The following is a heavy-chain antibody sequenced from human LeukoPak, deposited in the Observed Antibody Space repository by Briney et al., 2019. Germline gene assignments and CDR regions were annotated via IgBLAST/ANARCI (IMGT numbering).Heavy chain of an antibody. D-gene: IGHD4-17*01. CDR1: GGTFSSYA. CDR3: ARDAMTTVTQFDY. J-gene: IGHJ4*02. V-gene: IGHV1-69*13. CDR2: IIPIFGTA. Sequence: GASVKVSCKASGGTFSSYAISWVRQAPGQGLEWMGGIIPIFGTANYAQKFQGRVTITADESTSTAYMELSSLRSDDTAVYYCARDAMTTVTQFDYWGQGTLVTVSS.